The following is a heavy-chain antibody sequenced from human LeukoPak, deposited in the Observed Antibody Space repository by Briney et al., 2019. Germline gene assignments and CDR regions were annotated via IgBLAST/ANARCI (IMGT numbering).Heavy chain of an antibody. CDR1: GFTFSTYT. CDR2: ISGSSSYI. Sequence: GGSLRLSCAASGFTFSTYTMNWVRQTPGKGLEWVSSISGSSSYIYYADLVKGRFTISRDNAKNSLYLQMNSLRADDTAVYYCVRIPNSANFPNWFDPWGQGTLVTVSS. J-gene: IGHJ5*02. V-gene: IGHV3-21*01. CDR3: VRIPNSANFPNWFDP. D-gene: IGHD4/OR15-4a*01.